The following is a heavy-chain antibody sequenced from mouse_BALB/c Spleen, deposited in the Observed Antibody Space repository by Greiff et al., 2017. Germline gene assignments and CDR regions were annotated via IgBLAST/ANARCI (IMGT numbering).Heavy chain of an antibody. D-gene: IGHD3-2*01. Sequence: DVQLVESGPGLVKPSQSLSLTCTVTGYSITSDYAWNWIRQFPGNKLEWMGYISYSGSTSYNPSLKSRISITRDTSKNQFFLQLNSVTTEDTATYYCARRKTARATLYAMDYWGQGTSVTVSS. V-gene: IGHV3-2*02. CDR3: ARRKTARATLYAMDY. J-gene: IGHJ4*01. CDR1: GYSITSDYA. CDR2: ISYSGST.